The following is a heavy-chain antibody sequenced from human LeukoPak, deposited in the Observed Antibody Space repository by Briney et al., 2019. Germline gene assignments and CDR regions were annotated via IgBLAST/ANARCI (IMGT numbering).Heavy chain of an antibody. Sequence: SETLSLTCSVSGASISSRDHYWAWIRQPPGKGLEWIGSVYFSGSTYYKASLKSRLTISVDTSKNQFSLTLKSVTAADTSVYYCARGVEMWSYFGSWGQGTPVIVS. CDR1: GASISSRDHY. J-gene: IGHJ4*02. CDR3: ARGVEMWSYFGS. CDR2: VYFSGST. V-gene: IGHV4-39*01. D-gene: IGHD2-21*01.